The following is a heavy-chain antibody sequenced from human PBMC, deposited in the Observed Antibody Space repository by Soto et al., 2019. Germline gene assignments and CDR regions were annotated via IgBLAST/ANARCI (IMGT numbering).Heavy chain of an antibody. D-gene: IGHD3-9*01. CDR2: ISSNGGST. CDR1: GFTFSSYA. Sequence: GGSLRLSCSASGFTFSSYAMHWVRQAPGKGLEYVSAISSNGGSTYYADSVKGRFTISRDNSKNTLYLQMSSLRAEDTAVYYCVKARDAYYDILTGLDYWGQGTLVTVSS. CDR3: VKARDAYYDILTGLDY. J-gene: IGHJ4*02. V-gene: IGHV3-64D*08.